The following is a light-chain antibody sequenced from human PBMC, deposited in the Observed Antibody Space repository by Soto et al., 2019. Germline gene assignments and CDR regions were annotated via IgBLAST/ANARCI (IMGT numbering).Light chain of an antibody. J-gene: IGKJ4*01. CDR1: QGISSY. Sequence: DIQMTQSPSSVSASVGDRVTITCRASQGISSYLAWYQQKPGKAPNLLISAASSLQSGVPSRFSGSGSGTEFTLTITSLQSEDFAVYYCQQYNNWPLTFGGGTKVDIK. V-gene: IGKV1-12*01. CDR3: QQYNNWPLT. CDR2: AAS.